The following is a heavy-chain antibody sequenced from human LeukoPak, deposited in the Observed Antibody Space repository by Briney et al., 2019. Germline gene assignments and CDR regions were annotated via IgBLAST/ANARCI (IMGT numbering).Heavy chain of an antibody. V-gene: IGHV3-23*01. CDR1: GSTFNGYA. CDR3: AKRPGAFPL. D-gene: IGHD1-14*01. Sequence: GGSLRLSCVASGSTFNGYAMSWVRQAPGKGLEWVATIVGSGRTTYYADSVRGRFVISRDNSQNVVHLQMNSLRVEDTAFYYCAKRPGAFPLWGRGTLDTV. CDR2: IVGSGRTT. J-gene: IGHJ3*01.